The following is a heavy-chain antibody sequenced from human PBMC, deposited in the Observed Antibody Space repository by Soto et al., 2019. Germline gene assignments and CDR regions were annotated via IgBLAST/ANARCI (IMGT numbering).Heavy chain of an antibody. CDR1: GFTFSSYG. D-gene: IGHD6-13*01. CDR2: IWYDGSNK. J-gene: IGHJ4*02. V-gene: IGHV3-33*01. Sequence: QVQLVESGGGVVQPGRSLRLSCAASGFTFSSYGMHWVRQAPGKGLEWVAVIWYDGSNKYYADSVKGRFTISRDNSKNSLYLQMNSLRAEDTAVYYCARDDIAAAGSFDYWGQGTLVTVSS. CDR3: ARDDIAAAGSFDY.